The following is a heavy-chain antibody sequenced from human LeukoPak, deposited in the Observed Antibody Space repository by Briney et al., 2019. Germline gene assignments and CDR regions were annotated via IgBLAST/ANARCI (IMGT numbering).Heavy chain of an antibody. J-gene: IGHJ3*02. Sequence: GGSLRLSCAASGFTFSSYWMSWVRQAPGKGLEWVANIKQDGSEKYYVDSVKGRFTISRDNAKNSLYLQMNSLRAEDTAVYYCAKHSDTVTSFAFDIWGQGTMVTVSS. CDR2: IKQDGSEK. CDR3: AKHSDTVTSFAFDI. CDR1: GFTFSSYW. V-gene: IGHV3-7*01. D-gene: IGHD4-17*01.